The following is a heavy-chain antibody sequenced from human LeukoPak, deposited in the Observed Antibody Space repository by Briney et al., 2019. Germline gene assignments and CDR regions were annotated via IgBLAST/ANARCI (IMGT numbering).Heavy chain of an antibody. CDR2: INPNSGGT. D-gene: IGHD2-2*01. J-gene: IGHJ3*02. V-gene: IGHV1-2*02. Sequence: ASVKVSCKASGYTFTGYYMHWVRQAPGQGLEWMGWINPNSGGTNYAQKFQGRVTMTRDTSISTAYMELSRLRSGDTAVYYCARGVVPAALTSFHAFDIWGQGTMVTVSS. CDR3: ARGVVPAALTSFHAFDI. CDR1: GYTFTGYY.